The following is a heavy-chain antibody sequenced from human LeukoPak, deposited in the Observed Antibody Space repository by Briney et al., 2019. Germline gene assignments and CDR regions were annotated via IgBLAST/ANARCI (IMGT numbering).Heavy chain of an antibody. D-gene: IGHD6-13*01. J-gene: IGHJ2*01. Sequence: GESLKISCEASGFNFTNYWIAWVRQMPGKGLEWMGIIYPGDSDTRYSPSFHDQVTISADKSISTAYLQWSSLKASDSAMYYCARFGYSSSLDFYFDVWGRATLVTVSS. CDR3: ARFGYSSSLDFYFDV. V-gene: IGHV5-51*01. CDR1: GFNFTNYW. CDR2: IYPGDSDT.